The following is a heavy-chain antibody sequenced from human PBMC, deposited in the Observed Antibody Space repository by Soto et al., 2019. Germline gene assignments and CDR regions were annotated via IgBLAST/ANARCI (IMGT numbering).Heavy chain of an antibody. J-gene: IGHJ4*02. Sequence: GGSLRLSCAASGCTFSSYAMHWVRQAPGKGLEWVAVISYDGSNKYYADSVKGRVTISRDNSKNTLYLQMNSLRAEDTAVYYCASPYDSSGYPGRYWGQGTLVTVSS. CDR1: GCTFSSYA. CDR2: ISYDGSNK. CDR3: ASPYDSSGYPGRY. D-gene: IGHD3-22*01. V-gene: IGHV3-30-3*01.